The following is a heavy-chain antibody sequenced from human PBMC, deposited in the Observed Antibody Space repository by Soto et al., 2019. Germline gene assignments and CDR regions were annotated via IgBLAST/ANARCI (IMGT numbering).Heavy chain of an antibody. Sequence: QVQLVEAGGGVVQPGRSLGLSCAASGFTFSNYIMHWVRQAPGKGLEWLAFILHDGNNKYYADSVKGRFTISRDNSKNTLYLQMNSLRTEDTAMYYCARDDEDGSYCDLGYWGQGTLVTVSS. CDR1: GFTFSNYI. CDR3: ARDDEDGSYCDLGY. J-gene: IGHJ4*02. CDR2: ILHDGNNK. V-gene: IGHV3-30-3*01. D-gene: IGHD3-10*01.